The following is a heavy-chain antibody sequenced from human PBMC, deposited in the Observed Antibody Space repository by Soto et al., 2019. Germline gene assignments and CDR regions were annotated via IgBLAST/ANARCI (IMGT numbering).Heavy chain of an antibody. CDR2: SYWDDDK. Sequence: QITLKESGPPLVKPTQTLTLTCTSSGFSLSTSGVAVGWIRQPPGRALEWLALSYWDDDKRYSPSLKSRLTLTKDPSQNQVVLTMTNMDPVDTATYYCAHSDGDGQTGGYWGQGTLVTVSS. J-gene: IGHJ4*02. CDR3: AHSDGDGQTGGY. V-gene: IGHV2-5*02. D-gene: IGHD4-17*01. CDR1: GFSLSTSGVA.